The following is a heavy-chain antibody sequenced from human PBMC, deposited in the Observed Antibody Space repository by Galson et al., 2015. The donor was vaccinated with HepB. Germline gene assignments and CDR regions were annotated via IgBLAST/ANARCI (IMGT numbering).Heavy chain of an antibody. D-gene: IGHD3-16*01. J-gene: IGHJ4*02. CDR3: ARWDRMITFGGGGDY. CDR1: GYTFSSYG. Sequence: SVKVSCKASGYTFSSYGIIWVRQAPGQGLEWMGWISAYDGDTNYAQKLQGRVIMTTDTSTNTAYMELRSLRSDDTAVYYCARWDRMITFGGGGDYWGQGTLVIVSS. V-gene: IGHV1-18*04. CDR2: ISAYDGDT.